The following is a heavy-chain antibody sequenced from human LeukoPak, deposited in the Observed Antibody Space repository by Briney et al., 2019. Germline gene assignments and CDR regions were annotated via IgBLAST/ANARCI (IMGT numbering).Heavy chain of an antibody. CDR1: GFTFSSYS. CDR2: IKQDGSAK. J-gene: IGHJ4*02. D-gene: IGHD4-23*01. CDR3: ARRSAATVVTPGGDY. Sequence: GSLRLSCAASGFTFSSYSMNWVRQAPGKGLEWVANIKQDGSAKYYVDSVKGRFTISRDNAKNSLYLQMNSLRAEDTAVYYCARRSAATVVTPGGDYWGQGTLVTVSS. V-gene: IGHV3-7*01.